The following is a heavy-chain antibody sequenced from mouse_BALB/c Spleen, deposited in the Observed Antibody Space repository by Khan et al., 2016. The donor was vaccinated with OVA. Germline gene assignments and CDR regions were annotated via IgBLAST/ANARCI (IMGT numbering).Heavy chain of an antibody. J-gene: IGHJ3*01. CDR1: GYTFTSYT. CDR3: VREGAYHRSDGWFAY. V-gene: IGHV1-4*01. D-gene: IGHD2-14*01. Sequence: QVQLKESGAELARPGASVKMSCKASGYTFTSYTMHWVRQRPGQAPEWIGHVNPSNSYTNYNQNFKDKATLIVDKSSSTAYMQLSSLTSEDSAVYYGVREGAYHRSDGWFAYWGQGTLVTVSA. CDR2: VNPSNSYT.